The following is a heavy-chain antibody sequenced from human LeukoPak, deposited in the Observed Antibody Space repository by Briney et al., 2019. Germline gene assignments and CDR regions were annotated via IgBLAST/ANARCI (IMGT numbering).Heavy chain of an antibody. CDR1: GYTFTSYD. CDR2: MNPNSGNT. V-gene: IGHV1-8*01. D-gene: IGHD2-2*01. CDR3: ARDQSGPLVPAAPGWFDP. Sequence: ASVKVSCKASGYTFTSYDINWVRQATGQGLEWMGWMNPNSGNTGYAQKFQGRVTMTRNTSISTAYMELSSLRSEDTAVYYCARDQSGPLVPAAPGWFDPWGQGTLVTVSS. J-gene: IGHJ5*02.